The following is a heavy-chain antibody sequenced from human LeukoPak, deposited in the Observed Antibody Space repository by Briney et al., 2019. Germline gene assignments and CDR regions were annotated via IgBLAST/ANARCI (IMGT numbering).Heavy chain of an antibody. V-gene: IGHV3-21*01. CDR3: ARGGTRSGYYTFDY. J-gene: IGHJ4*02. CDR2: ISSSSSYI. Sequence: GGSLRLSCAASGFTFSSYSMNWVRQAPGKGLEWVSSISSSSSYIYYADSVKGRFTISRDNAKNSLYLQMNSLRAEDTAVYYCARGGTRSGYYTFDYWGQGTLVTVSS. D-gene: IGHD3-3*01. CDR1: GFTFSSYS.